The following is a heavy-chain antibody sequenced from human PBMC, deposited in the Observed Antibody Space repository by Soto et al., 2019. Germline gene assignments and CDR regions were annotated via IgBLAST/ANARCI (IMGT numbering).Heavy chain of an antibody. V-gene: IGHV3-9*01. CDR1: GFTFDDYA. CDR3: VKDISGRGSYYYYGMDV. J-gene: IGHJ6*02. Sequence: EVQLVESGGGLVQPGRSLRLSCAASGFTFDDYAMHWVRQAPGKGLEWVSGISWNSANINYADSVKARFTISRDNAKNSLSLQMNSRREEDTALYYCVKDISGRGSYYYYGMDVWGQGTTVTVSS. CDR2: ISWNSANI. D-gene: IGHD3-16*01.